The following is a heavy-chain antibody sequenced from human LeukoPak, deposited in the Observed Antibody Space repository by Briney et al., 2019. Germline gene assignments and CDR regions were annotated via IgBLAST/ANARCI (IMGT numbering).Heavy chain of an antibody. CDR1: GFTVGVYA. CDR3: TRATRNFGDNDNWSAP. J-gene: IGHJ5*02. CDR2: IRSEANGRIT. Sequence: PGGSLRLSCTASGFTVGVYAMSWVRQAPGRGREWVGFIRSEANGRITEYGASVKGRFTITGEEPKSFAYLEMNSLKTEGTAVYHSTRATRNFGDNDNWSAPWAQGPLSPVSS. D-gene: IGHD4-17*01. V-gene: IGHV3-49*04.